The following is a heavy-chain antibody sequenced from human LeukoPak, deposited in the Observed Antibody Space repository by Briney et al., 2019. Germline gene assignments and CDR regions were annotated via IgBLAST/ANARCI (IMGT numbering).Heavy chain of an antibody. J-gene: IGHJ4*02. CDR2: INGYGSST. CDR1: GFTFASYW. V-gene: IGHV3-74*01. CDR3: ARDAPGNTALDY. Sequence: GRSLRLSSAASGFTFASYWMHWVRQAPGKGLVWVSRINGYGSSTDVADSVKGRFTISRDNAKNTLYLQMNSLRAEDTAVYYCARDAPGNTALDYWGQGTLVTVSS. D-gene: IGHD5-18*01.